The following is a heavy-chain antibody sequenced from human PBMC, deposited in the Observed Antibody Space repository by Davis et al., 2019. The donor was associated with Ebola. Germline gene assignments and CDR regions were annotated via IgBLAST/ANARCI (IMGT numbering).Heavy chain of an antibody. V-gene: IGHV3-48*01. Sequence: GESLKISCAASGFTFSSYSINWVRQAPGKGLEWVSYISSSSSTIYYADSVKDRFTISRDNAKNSLYLQMNSLKTEDTAVYYCTTVVGRRDYWGQGTLVTVSS. CDR1: GFTFSSYS. J-gene: IGHJ4*02. D-gene: IGHD1-26*01. CDR2: ISSSSSTI. CDR3: TTVVGRRDY.